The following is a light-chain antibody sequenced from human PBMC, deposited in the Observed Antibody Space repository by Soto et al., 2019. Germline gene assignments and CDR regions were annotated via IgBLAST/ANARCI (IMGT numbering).Light chain of an antibody. V-gene: IGKV3-20*01. CDR3: QQYGSSPGFT. J-gene: IGKJ3*01. Sequence: EIVLTQSPGTLSLSPGERATLSCRASQSVSSSYLAWYQQKPGQAPRLLIYGASSRATGIPDRFSGSGSGTDFTLNISILEPEDFAVYYCQQYGSSPGFTFGPGTKVDIK. CDR1: QSVSSSY. CDR2: GAS.